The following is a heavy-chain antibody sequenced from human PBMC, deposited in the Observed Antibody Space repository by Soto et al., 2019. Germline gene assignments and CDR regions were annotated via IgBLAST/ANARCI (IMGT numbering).Heavy chain of an antibody. Sequence: GGSLRLSCTTSGFTFGDYSMTWFRQAPGKGLEWVGFIRSKAADGTTEYAASVKGRFTISRDDSKGIAYLQMNSLKTEDTAVYYCTRDRVRTDYWGQGTLVTVSS. CDR1: GFTFGDYS. V-gene: IGHV3-49*03. CDR2: IRSKAADGTT. D-gene: IGHD3-10*01. J-gene: IGHJ4*02. CDR3: TRDRVRTDY.